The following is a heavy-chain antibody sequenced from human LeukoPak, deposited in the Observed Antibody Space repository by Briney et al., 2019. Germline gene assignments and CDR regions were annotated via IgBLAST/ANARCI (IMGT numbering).Heavy chain of an antibody. CDR3: ARDNSVGDYAWWFDP. CDR1: GYTFTGYY. Sequence: ASVKVSCKASGYTFTGYYMHWVRQAPGQGLEWMGWINPNSGGTNYAHKFQGRVTMTRDLSTSTDYMELSSLRSDDTAVYFCARDNSVGDYAWWFDPWGQGTLVTVSS. D-gene: IGHD1-26*01. V-gene: IGHV1-2*02. CDR2: INPNSGGT. J-gene: IGHJ5*02.